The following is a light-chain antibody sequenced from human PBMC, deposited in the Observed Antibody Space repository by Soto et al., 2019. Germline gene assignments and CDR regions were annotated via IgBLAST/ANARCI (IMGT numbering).Light chain of an antibody. J-gene: IGKJ1*01. V-gene: IGKV3-11*01. CDR2: DAS. Sequence: EIVLTQSPATLSLSPGERATLACTASQSISSSLAWDKQKPGQAPRLLIYDASSRATGFPARFSGSGSGTDFSLTIGSLETQDFEVYYCKKRSEWPRTFAKGTKVDIK. CDR3: KKRSEWPRT. CDR1: QSISSS.